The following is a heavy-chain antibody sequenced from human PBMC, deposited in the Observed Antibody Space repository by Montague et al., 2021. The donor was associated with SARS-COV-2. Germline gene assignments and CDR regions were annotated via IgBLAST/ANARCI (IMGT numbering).Heavy chain of an antibody. V-gene: IGHV6-1*01. Sequence: CAISGDSVSSNSAAWNWIRQSPSRGLEWLGRTYYRSKWYNDYAVAVKSRITINPDTSKNQFSLQLNSVTPGDTAVYYCARDDPYCTNGVCYTGNWFDPWGLGTLVTVSS. J-gene: IGHJ5*02. CDR3: ARDDPYCTNGVCYTGNWFDP. CDR2: TYYRSKWYN. D-gene: IGHD2-8*01. CDR1: GDSVSSNSAA.